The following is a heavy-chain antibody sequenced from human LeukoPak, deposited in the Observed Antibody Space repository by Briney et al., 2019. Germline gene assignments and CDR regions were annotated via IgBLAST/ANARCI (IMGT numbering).Heavy chain of an antibody. CDR3: VAAADRRASYFDY. CDR1: GGTFSSYA. D-gene: IGHD6-13*01. V-gene: IGHV1-69*13. J-gene: IGHJ4*02. CDR2: IIPIFGTA. Sequence: SVKVSCKASGGTFSSYAISWVRQAPGQGLEWMGGIIPIFGTANYAQKFQGRVTITADESTSTAYMELSSLRSEDTAVYYCVAAADRRASYFDYWGQGTLVTVSS.